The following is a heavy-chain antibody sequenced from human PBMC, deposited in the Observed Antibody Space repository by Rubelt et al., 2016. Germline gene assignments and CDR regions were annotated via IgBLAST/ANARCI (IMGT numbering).Heavy chain of an antibody. CDR2: ISAYNGTT. V-gene: IGHV1-18*01. J-gene: IGHJ2*01. D-gene: IGHD6-6*01. Sequence: QVQLVQSGAEVKKPGASVKVSCKASGYTFTSYGISWVRQAPGQGLEWMGWISAYNGTTNDAQKPQGRVTMTTDTSTSTAYMWRRGLRSDDTAVYYWARDRIRIAARQGWYFDLWGRGTLVTVSS. CDR1: GYTFTSYG. CDR3: ARDRIRIAARQGWYFDL.